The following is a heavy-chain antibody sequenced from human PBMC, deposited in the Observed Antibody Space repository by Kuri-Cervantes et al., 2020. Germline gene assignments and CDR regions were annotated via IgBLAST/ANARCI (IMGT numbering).Heavy chain of an antibody. D-gene: IGHD2-15*01. CDR1: GFTFSSYA. CDR3: ARPISGYYYYGMDV. CDR2: ISYDGSNK. V-gene: IGHV3-30-3*01. Sequence: GGSLRLSCAASGFTFSSYAMHWVRQAPGKGLEWVAVISYDGSNKYYADSVKGRFIISRDNSKNTLYLQMNSLRAEDTAVYYCARPISGYYYYGMDVWGQGTTVTVSS. J-gene: IGHJ6*02.